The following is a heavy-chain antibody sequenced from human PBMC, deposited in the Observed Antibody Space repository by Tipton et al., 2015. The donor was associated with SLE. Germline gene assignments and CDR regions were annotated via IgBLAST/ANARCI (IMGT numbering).Heavy chain of an antibody. J-gene: IGHJ4*02. V-gene: IGHV4-34*01. Sequence: TLSLTCAVYGGSFSGYYWNWIRQPPGKGLEWIGEINHSGSTNYNPSLKSRVTISVDTSKNQFSLKLSSVTAADTAVYYCARESASSSWYVGDYWGQGTLVTVSS. D-gene: IGHD6-13*01. CDR2: INHSGST. CDR3: ARESASSSWYVGDY. CDR1: GGSFSGYY.